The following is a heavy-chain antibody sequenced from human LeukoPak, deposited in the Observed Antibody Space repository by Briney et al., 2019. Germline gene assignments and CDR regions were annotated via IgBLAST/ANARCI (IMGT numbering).Heavy chain of an antibody. J-gene: IGHJ4*02. CDR1: GFTFNSYA. CDR3: ARGARYYDSSGYPMGGY. D-gene: IGHD3-22*01. V-gene: IGHV3-53*01. Sequence: GGSLRLSCAASGFTFNSYATSWARQAPGKGLEWVSVIYSGGSTYYADSVKGRFTISRDNSKNTLYLQMNSLRAEDTAVYYCARGARYYDSSGYPMGGYWGQGTLVTVSS. CDR2: IYSGGST.